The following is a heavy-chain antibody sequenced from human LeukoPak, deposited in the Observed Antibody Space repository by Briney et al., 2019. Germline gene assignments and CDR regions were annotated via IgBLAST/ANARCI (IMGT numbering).Heavy chain of an antibody. D-gene: IGHD2-2*02. CDR1: GFTYDDYT. Sequence: GGSLRLSCAASGFTYDDYTMHWVRQAPGKGVEWVSLISWYGGSTYYADSVKGRFTISRDNSKNSLYLQMNSLRTEDTALYYCAKDIGDGDGAVVPAAIAIPYYYGMDVWGQGTTVTVSS. CDR3: AKDIGDGDGAVVPAAIAIPYYYGMDV. J-gene: IGHJ6*02. CDR2: ISWYGGST. V-gene: IGHV3-43*01.